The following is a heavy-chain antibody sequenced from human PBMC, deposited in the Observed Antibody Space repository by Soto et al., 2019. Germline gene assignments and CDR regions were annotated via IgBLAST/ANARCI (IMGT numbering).Heavy chain of an antibody. CDR1: GFTFSSYG. V-gene: IGHV3-30*18. Sequence: GGSLRLSCAASGFTFSSYGMHWVRQAPGKGLEWVAVISYDGSNKYYADSVKGRFTISRDNSKNTLYLQMNSLRAEDTAVYYCAKDGRGGYCSCGSCYRSYYYYYMHARGRGTTVTVSS. CDR2: ISYDGSNK. J-gene: IGHJ6*03. CDR3: AKDGRGGYCSCGSCYRSYYYYYMHA. D-gene: IGHD2-15*01.